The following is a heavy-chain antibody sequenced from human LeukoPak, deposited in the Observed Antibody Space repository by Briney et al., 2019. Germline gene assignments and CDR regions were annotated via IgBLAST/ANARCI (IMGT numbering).Heavy chain of an antibody. Sequence: SETLSLTCSVSDGSMGTYYRGWIRQPPGKGLEWIGYIYYSGSTTYNPSLKSRVTVSVDTSKNQFSLKLTSMTAADTAVYYCARGRLGRQHASFFDSWGQGTLVTVSS. CDR2: IYYSGST. D-gene: IGHD2-2*01. J-gene: IGHJ4*02. CDR1: DGSMGTYY. V-gene: IGHV4-59*08. CDR3: ARGRLGRQHASFFDS.